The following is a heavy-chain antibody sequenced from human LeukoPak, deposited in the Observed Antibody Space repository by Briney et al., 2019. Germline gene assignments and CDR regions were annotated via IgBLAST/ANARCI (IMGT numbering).Heavy chain of an antibody. CDR3: AKGPDIVVVVAAGYYYYGMDV. CDR2: ISGSGGST. Sequence: GGSLRLSCAASGFTFSSYAMSWVRQAPGKGLEWVSAISGSGGSTYYADSVKGRFTISRDNSKNTLYLQMNSLRAEDTAVYYCAKGPDIVVVVAAGYYYYGMDVWGQGTTVTVSS. D-gene: IGHD2-15*01. J-gene: IGHJ6*02. CDR1: GFTFSSYA. V-gene: IGHV3-23*01.